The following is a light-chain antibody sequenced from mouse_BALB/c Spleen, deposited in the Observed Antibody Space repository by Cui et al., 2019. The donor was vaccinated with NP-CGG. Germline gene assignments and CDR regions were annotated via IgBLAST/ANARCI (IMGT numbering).Light chain of an antibody. CDR3: ALWYSNHWV. Sequence: AVVPQASALTTSPGETVTLTCRSSTGAVTTSNYANWVQEKPDHLFTGLIGGTNNRAPGVPARFSGSLLGDKAALTITGAQTEDEAIYFCALWYSNHWVFGGGTKLTVL. CDR2: GTN. V-gene: IGLV1*01. J-gene: IGLJ1*01. CDR1: TGAVTTSNY.